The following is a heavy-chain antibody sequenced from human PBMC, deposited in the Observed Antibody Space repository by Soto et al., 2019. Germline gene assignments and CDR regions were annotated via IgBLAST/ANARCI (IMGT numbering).Heavy chain of an antibody. CDR3: ASRNYDFWSGYADY. CDR2: IYPGDSDT. D-gene: IGHD3-3*01. Sequence: PGESLKISCKGSGYSFTSYWIGWVRQMPGKGLEWMGIIYPGDSDTRYSPSFQGQVTISADKSISTAYLQWSSLRSEDTAVYYCASRNYDFWSGYADYWGQGTLVTVSS. CDR1: GYSFTSYW. J-gene: IGHJ4*02. V-gene: IGHV5-51*01.